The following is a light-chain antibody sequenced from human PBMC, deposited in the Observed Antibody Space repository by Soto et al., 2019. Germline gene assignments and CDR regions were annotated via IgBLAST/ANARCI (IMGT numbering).Light chain of an antibody. CDR1: QAISSS. CDR3: QHLNDYRYT. V-gene: IGKV1-9*01. CDR2: AAS. J-gene: IGKJ2*01. Sequence: DIQLTQSPSFLSASVGDRVTITCRASQAISSSLAWYQHNPGKAPKLLIYAASTLQNGVPSSFIGSGSGTEFTLTISSLQPEDFATYYCQHLNDYRYTFGQGTKVEFK.